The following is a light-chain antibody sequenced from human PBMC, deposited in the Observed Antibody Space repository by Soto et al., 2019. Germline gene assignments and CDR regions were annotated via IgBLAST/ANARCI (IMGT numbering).Light chain of an antibody. CDR1: QSVSSN. CDR2: GAS. J-gene: IGKJ1*01. V-gene: IGKV3-15*01. CDR3: QHYNNWPRT. Sequence: EIVMTQSPATLSVSPGERVTLSCRASQSVSSNLAWYQQKPGQAPRLLIYGASTRATGIPARFSGSGSGTDFTLTISSLQSEDFAVSYCQHYNNWPRTFGQGTKVEIK.